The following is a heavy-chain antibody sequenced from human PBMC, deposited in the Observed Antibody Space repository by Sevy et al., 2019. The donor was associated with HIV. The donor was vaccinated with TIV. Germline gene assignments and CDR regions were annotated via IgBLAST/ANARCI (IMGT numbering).Heavy chain of an antibody. CDR2: INHSGST. J-gene: IGHJ6*02. V-gene: IGHV4-34*01. Sequence: SETLSLTCAVYGGSFSGYYWSWIRQPPGKGLEWIGEINHSGSTNYNPSLKRGVTISVDTSKTQFPPKLSSVTAADTDVYYCAGGGQLWLIGPYYYYGMDVWGQGTTVTVSS. CDR3: AGGGQLWLIGPYYYYGMDV. D-gene: IGHD5-18*01. CDR1: GGSFSGYY.